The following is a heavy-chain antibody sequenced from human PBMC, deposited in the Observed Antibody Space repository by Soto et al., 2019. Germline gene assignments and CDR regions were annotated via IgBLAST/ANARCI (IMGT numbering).Heavy chain of an antibody. Sequence: SETLSLTCTVSGGSITSSSYYWGWIRQPPGKGLEWIGSIYYSGSTYYNPSLKSRVTISVDTSKNQFSLKLTSVTAADTAVYYCARHIDSSGYYEVRFDPWGQGTLVT. D-gene: IGHD3-22*01. J-gene: IGHJ5*02. CDR3: ARHIDSSGYYEVRFDP. CDR1: GGSITSSSYY. V-gene: IGHV4-39*01. CDR2: IYYSGST.